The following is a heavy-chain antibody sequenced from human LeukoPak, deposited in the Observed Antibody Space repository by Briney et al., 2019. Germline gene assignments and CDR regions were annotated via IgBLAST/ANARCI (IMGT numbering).Heavy chain of an antibody. J-gene: IGHJ4*02. Sequence: SETLSLTCTVSGGSISSSTYYWGWIRQPPGKGLEWIGSIYYSGSTYYNPSLKSRVTISVDTSKNQFSLKLSSVSAADTAVFYCARLPYGSTWFFDYWGQGTLVTVSS. CDR3: ARLPYGSTWFFDY. CDR2: IYYSGST. V-gene: IGHV4-39*01. CDR1: GGSISSSTYY. D-gene: IGHD6-13*01.